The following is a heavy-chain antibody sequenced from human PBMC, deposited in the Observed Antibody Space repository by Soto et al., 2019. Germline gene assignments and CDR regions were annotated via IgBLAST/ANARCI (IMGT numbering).Heavy chain of an antibody. D-gene: IGHD3-9*01. CDR3: ARGYYDILTGYYTPYYYGMDV. J-gene: IGHJ6*02. Sequence: SGPTLVNPTQTLTLTCTFSGFSLSTSGMCVSWIRQPPGKALEWLALIDWDDDKYYSTSLKTRLTISKDTSKNQVVLTMTNMDPVDTATYYCARGYYDILTGYYTPYYYGMDVWGQGTTVTVSS. CDR2: IDWDDDK. CDR1: GFSLSTSGMC. V-gene: IGHV2-70*01.